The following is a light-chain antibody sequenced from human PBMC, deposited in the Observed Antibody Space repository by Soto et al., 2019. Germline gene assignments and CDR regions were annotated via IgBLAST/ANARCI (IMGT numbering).Light chain of an antibody. Sequence: QAVVTQEPSFSVSPGGTVTLTCGLTSGSVSSTKYPSWYQQTPGQAPRTLIYDTNKRSSGVPDRFSGSIVGNKAALTITGAQADDECDYFCVLYVGSGIWVFGGGTKLTVL. V-gene: IGLV8-61*01. CDR1: SGSVSSTKY. J-gene: IGLJ3*02. CDR2: DTN. CDR3: VLYVGSGIWV.